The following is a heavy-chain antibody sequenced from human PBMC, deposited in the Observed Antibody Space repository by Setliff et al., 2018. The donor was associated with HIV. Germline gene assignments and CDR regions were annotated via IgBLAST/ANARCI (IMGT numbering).Heavy chain of an antibody. CDR1: GGSFSGYY. Sequence: SETLSLTCAVYGGSFSGYYWSWIRQPPGKGLEWIGEIIHSGSTNHNPSLKSRVTVSADTSKNQFSLRLNSVTAADTAVYYCAREERGWSNRGAFDVWGLGTMVTVSS. CDR3: AREERGWSNRGAFDV. D-gene: IGHD6-19*01. V-gene: IGHV4-34*12. CDR2: IIHSGST. J-gene: IGHJ3*01.